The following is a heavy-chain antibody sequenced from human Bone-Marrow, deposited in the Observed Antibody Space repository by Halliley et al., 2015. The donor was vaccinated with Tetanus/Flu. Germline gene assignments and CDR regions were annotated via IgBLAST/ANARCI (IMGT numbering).Heavy chain of an antibody. V-gene: IGHV3-11*06. CDR3: VRETGPSMDWYFYL. Sequence: SLRLSCAASGFTFRDYYMSWIRQAPGKGLEWVSYISSNSDYTDYAGSVKGRFTISRDNAEDSLYLQMSGLTAEDTAVYFCVRETGPSMDWYFYLWGRGTLVPVSS. CDR1: GFTFRDYY. D-gene: IGHD3-10*01. CDR2: ISSNSDYT. J-gene: IGHJ2*01.